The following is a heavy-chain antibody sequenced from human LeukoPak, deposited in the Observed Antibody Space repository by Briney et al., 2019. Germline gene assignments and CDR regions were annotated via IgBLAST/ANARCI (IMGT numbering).Heavy chain of an antibody. V-gene: IGHV4-34*01. CDR2: INHSGST. J-gene: IGHJ6*04. Sequence: SETLSLTCAVYGGSFSGYYWSWIRQPPGKGLEWIGEINHSGSTNYNPSLKGRVTISVDTSKNQFSLKLSSVTAADTAVYYCARGRGYGVVVPAAPYYYGMDVWGKGTTVTVSS. CDR3: ARGRGYGVVVPAAPYYYGMDV. D-gene: IGHD2-2*01. CDR1: GGSFSGYY.